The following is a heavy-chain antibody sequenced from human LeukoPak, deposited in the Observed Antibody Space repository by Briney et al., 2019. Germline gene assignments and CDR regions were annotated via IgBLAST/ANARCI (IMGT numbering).Heavy chain of an antibody. Sequence: ASVKVSCKASGYTFTGYYMHWVRQAPGQGLEWMGWINPNSGGTNYAQKFQGRVTVTRDTSISTAYMELSRLRSDDTAVYYCARADCSSTSCYVQFDYWGQGTLVTVSS. CDR2: INPNSGGT. CDR1: GYTFTGYY. V-gene: IGHV1-2*02. J-gene: IGHJ4*02. D-gene: IGHD2-2*01. CDR3: ARADCSSTSCYVQFDY.